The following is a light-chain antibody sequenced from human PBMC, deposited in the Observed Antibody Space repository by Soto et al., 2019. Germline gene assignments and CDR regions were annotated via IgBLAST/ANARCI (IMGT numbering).Light chain of an antibody. CDR2: DAS. J-gene: IGKJ3*01. Sequence: EIVLTQSQATLSLSPGESATLACRASQSVDIFLAWYQQKSGQTPRLLIYDASNRAPGIPARFSGSGSGTDFTLTISSLEPEDFAVYYCQHRSNWLGTFGPGTKVDIK. V-gene: IGKV3-11*01. CDR1: QSVDIF. CDR3: QHRSNWLGT.